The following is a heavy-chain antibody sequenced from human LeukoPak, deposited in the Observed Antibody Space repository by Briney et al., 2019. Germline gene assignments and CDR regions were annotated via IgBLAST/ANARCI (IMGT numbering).Heavy chain of an antibody. CDR2: ISSNSGYT. J-gene: IGHJ4*02. Sequence: PGGSLRLSCAASGFTFSDYYMSWIRQAPGKGLERVSYISSNSGYTNYAVSVKGRFTISRDNAKNSLYLQMDSLRGEDTAVYYCARDRSVDGTVWGQGTLVTVSS. D-gene: IGHD6-19*01. V-gene: IGHV3-11*06. CDR1: GFTFSDYY. CDR3: ARDRSVDGTV.